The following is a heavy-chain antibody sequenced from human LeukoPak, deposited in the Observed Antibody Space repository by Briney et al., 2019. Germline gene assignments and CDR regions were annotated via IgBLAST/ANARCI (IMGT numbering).Heavy chain of an antibody. D-gene: IGHD3-3*01. CDR2: IYHSGST. J-gene: IGHJ6*03. CDR1: GYSISSGYY. CDR3: ARATAHTIRDFYYYYYMDV. V-gene: IGHV4-38-2*02. Sequence: SETLSLTCTVSGYSISSGYYWGWIRQPPGKGLEWIGSIYHSGSTYYNPSLKSRVTISVGTSKNQFSLKLSSVTAADTAVYYCARATAHTIRDFYYYYYMDVWGKGTTVTVSS.